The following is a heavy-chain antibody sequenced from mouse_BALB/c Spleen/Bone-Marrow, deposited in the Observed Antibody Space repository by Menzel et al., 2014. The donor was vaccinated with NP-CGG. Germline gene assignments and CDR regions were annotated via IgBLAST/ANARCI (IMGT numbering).Heavy chain of an antibody. CDR1: GYTFTSYW. D-gene: IGHD4-1*01. J-gene: IGHJ2*01. CDR2: INPSTGYT. CDR3: ARGVGRAFDY. V-gene: IGHV1-7*01. Sequence: QVQLQQSGAELAKPGASVKMSCKASGYTFTSYWMHWVKRRPGQGLEWIGYINPSTGYTEYNQKFKDKATLTADKSSSTAYMQLSSLTSEDSAVYYCARGVGRAFDYWGQGTTLTVSS.